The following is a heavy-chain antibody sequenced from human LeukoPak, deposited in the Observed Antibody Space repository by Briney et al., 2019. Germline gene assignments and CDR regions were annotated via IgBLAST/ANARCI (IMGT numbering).Heavy chain of an antibody. J-gene: IGHJ4*02. Sequence: PGGSLRLSCAASGFTFSSYSMNWVRQAPGKGLEWVSSISSSSSYIYYADSVKGRFTISRDNAKNSLYLQMNSLRAEDTAVYYCASEPGYSYGYKVSDYWGQGTLVTVSS. CDR3: ASEPGYSYGYKVSDY. CDR1: GFTFSSYS. V-gene: IGHV3-21*01. CDR2: ISSSSSYI. D-gene: IGHD5-18*01.